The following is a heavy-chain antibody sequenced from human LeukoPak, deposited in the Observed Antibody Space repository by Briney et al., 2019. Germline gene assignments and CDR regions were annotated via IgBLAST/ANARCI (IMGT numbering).Heavy chain of an antibody. J-gene: IGHJ4*02. V-gene: IGHV3-11*01. CDR3: ARDKLRGTAAGANFDY. CDR1: RFTFSDYY. D-gene: IGHD6-13*01. Sequence: GGSLRLSCAASRFTFSDYYMSWIRQAPGKGLEWVSYISSSGSTIYYADSVKGRFTISRDNAKNSLYLQMNSLRAEDTAVYYCARDKLRGTAAGANFDYWGQGTLVTVSS. CDR2: ISSSGSTI.